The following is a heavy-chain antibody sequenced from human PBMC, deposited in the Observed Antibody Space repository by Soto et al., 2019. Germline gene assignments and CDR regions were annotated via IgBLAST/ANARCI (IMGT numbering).Heavy chain of an antibody. Sequence: PGGSLRLSCAASGFTFSSYWMSWVRQAPGKGLEWVANIKQDGSEKYYVDSVKGRFTISRDNAKNSLYLQMNSLRAEDTAVYYCARVLPYYYDSSGYYYMDYFDYWGQGTLVTVSS. D-gene: IGHD3-22*01. CDR1: GFTFSSYW. CDR3: ARVLPYYYDSSGYYYMDYFDY. V-gene: IGHV3-7*03. CDR2: IKQDGSEK. J-gene: IGHJ4*02.